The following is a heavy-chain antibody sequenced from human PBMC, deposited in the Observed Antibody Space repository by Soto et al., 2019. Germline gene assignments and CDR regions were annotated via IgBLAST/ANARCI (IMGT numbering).Heavy chain of an antibody. CDR3: ARGGYNWTDLTY. CDR2: MSPKRDNA. Sequence: ASVKVSCKASGYKFSNYDINWVRQVTGQGLEWMGWMSPKRDNAGYAQKFQGRISMTRNTSISTAYMELSSLTSEDTAVYYCARGGYNWTDLTYWGQGTLVTVSS. D-gene: IGHD1-20*01. J-gene: IGHJ4*02. CDR1: GYKFSNYD. V-gene: IGHV1-8*01.